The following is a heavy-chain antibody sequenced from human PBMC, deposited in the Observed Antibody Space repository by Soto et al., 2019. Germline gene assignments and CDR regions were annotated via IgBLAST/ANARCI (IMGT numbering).Heavy chain of an antibody. Sequence: PGGSLRLSCAASGLTFSNYGMNWVRQAPGRGLEWVSSITRTGSNIYYADSMKGRFTVSRDNAKNSVYLQMDSLRAEDTAVYYCARAMYGSGSYYGDYWGQGTLVTVSS. CDR2: ITRTGSNI. V-gene: IGHV3-21*01. J-gene: IGHJ4*02. CDR1: GLTFSNYG. D-gene: IGHD3-10*01. CDR3: ARAMYGSGSYYGDY.